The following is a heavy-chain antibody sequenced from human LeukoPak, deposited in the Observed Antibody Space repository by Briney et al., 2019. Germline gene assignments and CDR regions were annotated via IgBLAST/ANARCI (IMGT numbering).Heavy chain of an antibody. Sequence: GGSLRLSCAASGFTFSSYNMNWVRQAPGKGLEWVSSISSSSSYIYYADSVKGRFTISRDNAKNSLYLQMNSLRAEDTAVYYCARDQVDIVATSAFDYWGQGTLVTVSS. J-gene: IGHJ4*02. CDR2: ISSSSSYI. CDR1: GFTFSSYN. CDR3: ARDQVDIVATSAFDY. D-gene: IGHD5-12*01. V-gene: IGHV3-21*01.